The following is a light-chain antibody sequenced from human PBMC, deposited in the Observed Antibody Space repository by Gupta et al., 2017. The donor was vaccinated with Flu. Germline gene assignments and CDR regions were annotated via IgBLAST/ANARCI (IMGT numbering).Light chain of an antibody. CDR1: QSVSRNS. J-gene: IGKJ2*01. Sequence: EIVLTQSPGTLSLSPGERATLSCRASQSVSRNSLAWYQHKPGQAPSLLIYGASSRATDIPERFSGSGSGTDFTLTISRLEPEDFAVYYYQQYDSLPDTFGQGTKLEIK. V-gene: IGKV3-20*01. CDR2: GAS. CDR3: QQYDSLPDT.